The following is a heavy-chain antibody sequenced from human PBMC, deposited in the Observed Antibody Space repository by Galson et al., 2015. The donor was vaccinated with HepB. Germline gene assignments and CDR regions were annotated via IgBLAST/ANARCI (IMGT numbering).Heavy chain of an antibody. CDR3: ARDAGLGYCSGGSCYPFDY. CDR2: IIPILGIA. J-gene: IGHJ4*02. Sequence: SVKVSCKASGVTFSSYTISWVRQAPGQGLEWMGRIIPILGIANYAQKFQGRVTITADKSTSTAYMELSSLRSEDTAVYYCARDAGLGYCSGGSCYPFDYWGQGTLVTVSS. CDR1: GVTFSSYT. D-gene: IGHD2-15*01. V-gene: IGHV1-69*04.